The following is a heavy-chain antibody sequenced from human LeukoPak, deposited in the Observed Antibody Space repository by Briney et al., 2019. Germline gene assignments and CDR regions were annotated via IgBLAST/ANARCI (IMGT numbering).Heavy chain of an antibody. Sequence: GGSLRLSCAASGFTFSSYAMSWVRQAPGEGLGWVSAISGSGGSTYYADSVKGRFTISRDNSKNTLYLQMNSLRAEDTAVYYCAKGSAPDFSYFDYWGQGNLVTVSS. CDR1: GFTFSSYA. CDR2: ISGSGGST. D-gene: IGHD1-14*01. CDR3: AKGSAPDFSYFDY. J-gene: IGHJ4*02. V-gene: IGHV3-23*01.